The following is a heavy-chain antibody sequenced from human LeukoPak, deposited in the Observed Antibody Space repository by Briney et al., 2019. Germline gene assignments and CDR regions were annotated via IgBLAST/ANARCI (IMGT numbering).Heavy chain of an antibody. CDR2: IIPIFATA. Sequence: GASVKVSCKASGGTFSSYGISWVRQAPGQGLEWMGGIIPIFATAKYAQKFQGRVTITTDESTSTVYMELSSLRSEDTAVYYCARGGITISGGLIWGQGTMVTVSS. V-gene: IGHV1-69*05. CDR1: GGTFSSYG. D-gene: IGHD3-3*01. J-gene: IGHJ3*02. CDR3: ARGGITISGGLI.